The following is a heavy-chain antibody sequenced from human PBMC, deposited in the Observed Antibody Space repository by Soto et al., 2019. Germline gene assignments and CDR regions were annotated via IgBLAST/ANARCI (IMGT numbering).Heavy chain of an antibody. CDR3: AKDFELPDGDYYHYGMDV. CDR2: ISYEGSHK. V-gene: IGHV3-30*18. Sequence: QVQLVESGGGVVQSGGSLRLSCLASGFDFSSHGMYWVRQAPGRGLEWVALISYEGSHKFYVDSLKGRFTISRDNSKHTVYLHMSSLRYEDTALYYCAKDFELPDGDYYHYGMDVWGQGTTVSVSS. CDR1: GFDFSSHG. D-gene: IGHD1-7*01. J-gene: IGHJ6*02.